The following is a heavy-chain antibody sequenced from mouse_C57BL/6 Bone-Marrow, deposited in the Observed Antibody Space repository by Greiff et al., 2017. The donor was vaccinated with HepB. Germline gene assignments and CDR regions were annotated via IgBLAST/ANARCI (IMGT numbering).Heavy chain of an antibody. Sequence: EVKLMESGGGLVQPGGSLSLSCAASGFTFTDYYMSWVRQPPGKALEWLGFIRNKANGYTTEYSGSGKGRFTISRDNSQSILYLQMNALRAEDSATYYCARHSYPSYAMVYWGQGTSVTVSS. CDR1: GFTFTDYY. CDR2: IRNKANGYTT. CDR3: ARHSYPSYAMVY. V-gene: IGHV7-3*01. J-gene: IGHJ4*01.